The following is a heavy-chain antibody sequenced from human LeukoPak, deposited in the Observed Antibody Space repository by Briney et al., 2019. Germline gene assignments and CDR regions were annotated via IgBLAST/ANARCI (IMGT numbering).Heavy chain of an antibody. CDR2: IYYSGST. V-gene: IGHV4-59*01. J-gene: IGHJ3*02. Sequence: SETLSLTCTVSGGSISSYYWSWIRQPPGKGLEWIGYIYYSGSTNYNPSLKSRVTISVDTSKNQFSLKLSSVTAADTAVYYCARVGVVAVAFDIWGQGTMVTVSS. CDR3: ARVGVVAVAFDI. D-gene: IGHD5-12*01. CDR1: GGSISSYY.